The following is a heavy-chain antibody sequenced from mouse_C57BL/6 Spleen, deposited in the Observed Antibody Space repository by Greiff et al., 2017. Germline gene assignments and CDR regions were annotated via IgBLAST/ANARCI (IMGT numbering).Heavy chain of an antibody. CDR1: GYTFTSYW. Sequence: VQLQQSGAELVKPGASVKMSCKASGYTFTSYWITWVKQRPGQGLEWIGDIYPGSGSTTYNEKFKSKATLTVDTSSSTAYMQLSSLTSEDSAFYYCARRDGSSYFDYWGQGTTLTVSS. CDR3: ARRDGSSYFDY. D-gene: IGHD1-1*01. CDR2: IYPGSGST. V-gene: IGHV1-55*01. J-gene: IGHJ2*01.